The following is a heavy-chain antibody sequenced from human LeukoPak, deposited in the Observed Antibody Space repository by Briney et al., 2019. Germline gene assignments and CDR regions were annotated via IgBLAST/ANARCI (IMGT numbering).Heavy chain of an antibody. V-gene: IGHV3-73*01. CDR3: VRDLLNNNYYAMDV. J-gene: IGHJ6*04. CDR1: GFTFSGSA. D-gene: IGHD1/OR15-1a*01. CDR2: IRSKADSYAT. Sequence: GGSLRLSCAASGFTFSGSAMHWVRQASEEGLEWVGRIRSKADSYATVYAASVKGRFTVSRDDSENTAYLQMIGLKTEDTAVYYCVRDLLNNNYYAMDVWGKGTTVTVSS.